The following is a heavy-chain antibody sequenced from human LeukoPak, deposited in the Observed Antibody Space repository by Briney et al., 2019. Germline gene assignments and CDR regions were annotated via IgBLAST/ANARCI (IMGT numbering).Heavy chain of an antibody. V-gene: IGHV3-30*04. CDR2: ISTDGNDK. Sequence: GGSLRLSCAASGFTFSGYAMHWVRQAPGKGLEWLTVISTDGNDKHYADSVKGRFTVAGDNSKNTLLLQMNNVRTEDTAVYYCAKDTSVSADYYFDYWGQGTLVTVSS. CDR3: AKDTSVSADYYFDY. D-gene: IGHD3-10*01. J-gene: IGHJ4*02. CDR1: GFTFSGYA.